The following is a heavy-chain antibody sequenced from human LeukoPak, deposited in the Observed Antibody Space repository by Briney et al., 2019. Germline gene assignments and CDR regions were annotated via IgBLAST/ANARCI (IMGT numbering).Heavy chain of an antibody. CDR3: ARGCTMVRGVRKCWFDP. V-gene: IGHV1-69*05. Sequence: GASVKVSCKASGGTFSSYAISWVRQAPGQGLEWMGGIIPIFGTANYAQKFQGRVTITTDESTSTAYMELSSLRSEDTAVYYCARGCTMVRGVRKCWFDPWGQGTLVTVSS. D-gene: IGHD3-10*01. CDR2: IIPIFGTA. CDR1: GGTFSSYA. J-gene: IGHJ5*02.